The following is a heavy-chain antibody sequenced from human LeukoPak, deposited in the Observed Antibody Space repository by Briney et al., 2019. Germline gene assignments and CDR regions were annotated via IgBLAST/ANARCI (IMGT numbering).Heavy chain of an antibody. CDR3: AKESAEVAVAGTDYYYYGMDV. CDR2: ISYDGSNK. Sequence: GRPLRLSCAASVFPFSSYGMHWVRQAPGKALEWVAVISYDGSNKYYADRVKGRFTISRDNSKNTLYLQMNSLRAEDTAVYYCAKESAEVAVAGTDYYYYGMDVWGQGTTVTVSS. CDR1: VFPFSSYG. V-gene: IGHV3-30*18. J-gene: IGHJ6*02. D-gene: IGHD6-19*01.